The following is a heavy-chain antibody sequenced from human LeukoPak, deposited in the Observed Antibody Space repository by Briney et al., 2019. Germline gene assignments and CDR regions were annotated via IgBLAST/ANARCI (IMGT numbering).Heavy chain of an antibody. Sequence: GGSLRLSCTASGFTLSTSWMSWVRQAPGRGLEWVASINQDGSLKHYVESVKGRFTISRDNVKNSLYLQMNSLRAEDTAVYYCARLYRDVTTFDYWGQGTLVTVSS. D-gene: IGHD4-17*01. CDR1: GFTLSTSW. CDR3: ARLYRDVTTFDY. CDR2: INQDGSLK. V-gene: IGHV3-7*01. J-gene: IGHJ4*02.